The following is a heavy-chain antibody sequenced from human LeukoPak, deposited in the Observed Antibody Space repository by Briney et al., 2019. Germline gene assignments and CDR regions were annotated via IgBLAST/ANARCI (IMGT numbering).Heavy chain of an antibody. D-gene: IGHD3-22*01. CDR1: AYTFTNYY. V-gene: IGHV1-46*01. Sequence: GASVKVSCKASAYTFTNYYLHWVRQAPGQGLEWMGIINPSGGSTSYAQKFQGRVTMTRDTSTSTVYMELSSLGSEDTAVYYCAREGSSGQLLWGQGSMVTVSS. CDR3: AREGSSGQLL. CDR2: INPSGGST. J-gene: IGHJ3*01.